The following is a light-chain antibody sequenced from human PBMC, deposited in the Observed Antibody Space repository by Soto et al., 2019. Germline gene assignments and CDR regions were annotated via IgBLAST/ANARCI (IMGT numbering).Light chain of an antibody. J-gene: IGKJ5*01. CDR2: GAS. CDR3: QQSYTSPTT. Sequence: DLQMTQSPSFLSASVGDRVTITCRASQSIGKHLNWYQQKPGKAPKFLIYGASTLQSGVPSRFTGSGSGTDLTLTVNSLQAEDVATYYCQQSYTSPTTFGQGTRLEI. V-gene: IGKV1-39*01. CDR1: QSIGKH.